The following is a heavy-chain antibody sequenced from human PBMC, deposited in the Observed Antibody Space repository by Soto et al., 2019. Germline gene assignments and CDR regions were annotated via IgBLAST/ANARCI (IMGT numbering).Heavy chain of an antibody. Sequence: PGGSLRLSCAASGFTFTNAWMSWVRQAPGKGLEWVGHTKSRADDGTTDYAAPLKGRFTISRDDSKNMLYLQMNSLKSEDTAVYFCATEGIASRPPFDYWGQGTLVTVSS. J-gene: IGHJ4*02. CDR3: ATEGIASRPPFDY. V-gene: IGHV3-15*01. CDR2: TKSRADDGTT. CDR1: GFTFTNAW. D-gene: IGHD6-13*01.